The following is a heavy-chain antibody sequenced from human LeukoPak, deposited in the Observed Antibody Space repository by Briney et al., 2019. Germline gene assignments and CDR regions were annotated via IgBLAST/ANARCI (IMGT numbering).Heavy chain of an antibody. D-gene: IGHD4-11*01. V-gene: IGHV4-59*08. J-gene: IGHJ4*02. Sequence: NPSETLSLTCSVSGGSISTFYWSWIRQPPGKGLEGIGYIYYSGSTSYNPSLMSRVTISVDTSKSQFSLKLSSVTAADAAVYYCARHYYSNPRVDYWGQGTLVTVSS. CDR2: IYYSGST. CDR3: ARHYYSNPRVDY. CDR1: GGSISTFY.